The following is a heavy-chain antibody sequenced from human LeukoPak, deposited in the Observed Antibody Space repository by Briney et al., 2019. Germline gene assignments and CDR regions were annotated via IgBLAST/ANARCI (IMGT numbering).Heavy chain of an antibody. D-gene: IGHD5-18*01. Sequence: ASVKVSCKASGYSFTSYAMHWVRQAPGQRLEWMGWINGGDGDTKYSEKFQAKVTFIRDTSARTVYMELSSLRSEDTAVYYCARIPLDGYSYGVNYYYGMDVWGQGTTVTVSS. V-gene: IGHV1-3*01. CDR2: INGGDGDT. CDR3: ARIPLDGYSYGVNYYYGMDV. J-gene: IGHJ6*02. CDR1: GYSFTSYA.